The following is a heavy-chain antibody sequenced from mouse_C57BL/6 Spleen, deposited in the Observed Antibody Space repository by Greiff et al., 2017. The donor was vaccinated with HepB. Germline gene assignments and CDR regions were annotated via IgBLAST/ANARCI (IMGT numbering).Heavy chain of an antibody. CDR1: GYSITRCYN. D-gene: IGHD2-3*01. Sequence: EVKVEESGPGLVKPSQSLSLTCSVSGYSITRCYNWNWIRQFPGNNREWMGYISYDGSNNYNPSLKNRISITRDTSKNQFFLKLNSVTTEDTATYYCARDDGYYRFAYWGQGTLVTVSA. J-gene: IGHJ3*01. CDR2: ISYDGSN. V-gene: IGHV3-6*01. CDR3: ARDDGYYRFAY.